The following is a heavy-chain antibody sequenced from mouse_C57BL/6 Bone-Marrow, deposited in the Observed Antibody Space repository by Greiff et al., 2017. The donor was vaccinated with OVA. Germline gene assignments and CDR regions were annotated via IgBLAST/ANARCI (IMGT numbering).Heavy chain of an antibody. CDR2: IDPSDSYT. D-gene: IGHD6-1*01. J-gene: IGHJ2*01. CDR3: AREPLGFDY. CDR1: GYTFTSYW. V-gene: IGHV1-69*01. Sequence: QVQLQQSGAELVMPGASVKLSCKASGYTFTSYWMHWVKQRPGQGLEWIGEIDPSDSYTNYNQKFKGKSTLTVDKSSSTAYMQLSSLTSEDSAVYYCAREPLGFDYWGQGTTLTVSS.